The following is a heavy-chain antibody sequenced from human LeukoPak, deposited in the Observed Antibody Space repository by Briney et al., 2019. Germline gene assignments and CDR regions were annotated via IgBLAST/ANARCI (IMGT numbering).Heavy chain of an antibody. Sequence: GGSLRLSCAASGFTVISNYMSWVRQAPGKGLEWVSIIYSGGSTYYADSVKGRFTISRDNSKNTLYLQMNSLRADDTAVYYCAGANFDYWGQGTLVTVSS. CDR3: AGANFDY. V-gene: IGHV3-53*01. CDR2: IYSGGST. J-gene: IGHJ4*02. CDR1: GFTVISNY.